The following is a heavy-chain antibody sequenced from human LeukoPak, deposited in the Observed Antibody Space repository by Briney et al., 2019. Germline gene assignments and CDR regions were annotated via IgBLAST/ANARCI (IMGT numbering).Heavy chain of an antibody. CDR2: ISGSGGNT. J-gene: IGHJ4*02. D-gene: IGHD2-15*01. CDR3: ARDSGYCSGGSCYSDY. CDR1: GFTFSNYA. V-gene: IGHV3-23*01. Sequence: GGSLRLSCAASGFTFSNYAMSWVRQAPGKGLKWVSSISGSGGNTYYADSVKGRFTISRDNSKNTLYLQMNSLRAEDTAVYYCARDSGYCSGGSCYSDYWGQGTLVTVSS.